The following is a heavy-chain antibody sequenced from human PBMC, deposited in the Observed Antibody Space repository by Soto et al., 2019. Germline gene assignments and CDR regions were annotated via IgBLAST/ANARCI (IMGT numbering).Heavy chain of an antibody. CDR2: ISSNGGST. CDR1: GFTFSSYA. Sequence: EVQLVESGGGLVQPGGSLRLSCAASGFTFSSYAMHWVRQAPGKGLEYVSAISSNGGSTYYANSVKGRFTISRDNSKNTLYLQMGSLRAEDMAVYYCARGTGYDFDYWGPGTLVTGSS. J-gene: IGHJ4*02. V-gene: IGHV3-64*01. D-gene: IGHD5-18*01. CDR3: ARGTGYDFDY.